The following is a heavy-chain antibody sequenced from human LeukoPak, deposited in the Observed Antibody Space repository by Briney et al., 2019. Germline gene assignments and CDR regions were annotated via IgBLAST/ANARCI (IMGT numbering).Heavy chain of an antibody. V-gene: IGHV3-72*01. CDR3: ARVSGSHYFDY. D-gene: IGHD1-26*01. CDR2: ARNKANSYTT. Sequence: GGSLRLSCAASGFTFSDHCMDWVRQAPGKGLEWVGRARNKANSYTTEYAASVKGRFTISRDDSKNSLYLQMNSLKTEDTAVYYCARVSGSHYFDYWGQGTLVTVSS. CDR1: GFTFSDHC. J-gene: IGHJ4*02.